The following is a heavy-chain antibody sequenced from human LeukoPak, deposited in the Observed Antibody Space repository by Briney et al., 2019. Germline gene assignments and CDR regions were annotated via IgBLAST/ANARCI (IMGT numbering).Heavy chain of an antibody. V-gene: IGHV4-34*01. CDR1: GGSFSGYY. Sequence: SETLSLTCAVYGGSFSGYYWSWIRQPPGKELEWIGEISHSGSTNYNPSLKSRVTISVDTSKNQFSLKLSSVTAADTAVYYCARGQYDYVWGSYRLDYWGQGTLVTVSS. J-gene: IGHJ4*02. CDR2: ISHSGST. D-gene: IGHD3-16*02. CDR3: ARGQYDYVWGSYRLDY.